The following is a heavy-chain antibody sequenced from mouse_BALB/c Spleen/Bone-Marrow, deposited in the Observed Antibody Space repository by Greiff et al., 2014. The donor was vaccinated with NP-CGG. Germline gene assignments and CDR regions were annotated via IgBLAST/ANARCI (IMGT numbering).Heavy chain of an antibody. CDR2: ISSGSSSI. D-gene: IGHD2-14*01. CDR1: GFTFSSFG. J-gene: IGHJ4*01. Sequence: VQLKESGGGLVQPGGSRKLSCAASGFTFSSFGIHWVRQAPEKGLEWVAYISSGSSSIYYTDTVKGRFTISRDNPKSTLFLQMTSLRSEDTAIYYCTRWGYAGDYYAMDYWGQGTSVTVSS. CDR3: TRWGYAGDYYAMDY. V-gene: IGHV5-17*02.